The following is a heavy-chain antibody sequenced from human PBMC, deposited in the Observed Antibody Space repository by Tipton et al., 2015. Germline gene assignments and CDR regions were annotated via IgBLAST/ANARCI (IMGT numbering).Heavy chain of an antibody. CDR1: GYSISRGYS. Sequence: TLSLTCAVSGYSISRGYSWAWIRQPPGEGLEWIGYIYYSGSTNYNPSLRSRVAMSMDTSKNQFSLKLSSVIAADTAVYYCARASIIQSYYHDSSRYYLFNSWGQGTLVTVSS. D-gene: IGHD3-3*02. J-gene: IGHJ1*01. CDR3: ARASIIQSYYHDSSRYYLFNS. V-gene: IGHV4-28*03. CDR2: IYYSGST.